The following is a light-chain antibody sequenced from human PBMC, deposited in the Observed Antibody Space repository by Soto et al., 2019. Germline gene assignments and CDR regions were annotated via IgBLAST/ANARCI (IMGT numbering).Light chain of an antibody. CDR2: WAS. V-gene: IGKV4-1*01. J-gene: IGKJ2*01. CDR3: QQYYSTPYT. CDR1: QSVLYSSNNKNF. Sequence: DIVMTQSPDSLAVSLGERATINCESSQSVLYSSNNKNFLAWYQQKPGQPPKLLIYWASTRDSGVPDRFSGSGSGTHFTLTISSLRPEDVAVYYCQQYYSTPYTFGQGTKLEIK.